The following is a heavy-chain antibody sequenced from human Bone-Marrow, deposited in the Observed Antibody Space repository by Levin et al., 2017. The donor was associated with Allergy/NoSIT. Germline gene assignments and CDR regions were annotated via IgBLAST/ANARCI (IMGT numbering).Heavy chain of an antibody. CDR2: IYSEGTT. CDR1: GFSVSSNY. CDR3: ARDGGVQVGADY. D-gene: IGHD2-8*02. J-gene: IGHJ4*02. Sequence: GGSLRLSCVASGFSVSSNYMRWLRQAPGKGLEWVSLIYSEGTTDYADSVKGRFTISRDKSKNTLYLQVNSLRVEDTAVYYCARDGGVQVGADYVGQGSLITISS. V-gene: IGHV3-66*01.